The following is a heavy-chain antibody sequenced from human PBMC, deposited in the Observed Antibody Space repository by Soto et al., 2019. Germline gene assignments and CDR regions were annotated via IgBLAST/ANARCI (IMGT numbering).Heavy chain of an antibody. CDR3: ARPSSHIATSGTFNY. J-gene: IGHJ4*02. CDR2: FIPILGLA. V-gene: IGHV1-69*02. D-gene: IGHD1-26*01. CDR1: GGSFSSHT. Sequence: QVQLVQSGAEVKKPGSSVKVSCKASGGSFSSHTINWVRQAPGQGLEWVGRFIPILGLANYAQKFQGRVTLTADKSTSPVYMELSSLGSDDSAVYYCARPSSHIATSGTFNYWGQGTPVTVSS.